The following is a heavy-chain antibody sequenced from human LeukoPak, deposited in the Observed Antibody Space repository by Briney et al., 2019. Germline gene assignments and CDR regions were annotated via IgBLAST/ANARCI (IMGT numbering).Heavy chain of an antibody. CDR1: GYTFTSYY. J-gene: IGHJ4*02. D-gene: IGHD6-13*01. Sequence: GASVKVSCKASGYTFTSYYMHWVRQAPGQGLEWMGWINPNSGGTNYAQKFQGRVTMTRDTSISTAYMELSRLRSDDTAVYYCARWHPGYSSSLDYWGQGTLVTVSS. CDR2: INPNSGGT. CDR3: ARWHPGYSSSLDY. V-gene: IGHV1-2*02.